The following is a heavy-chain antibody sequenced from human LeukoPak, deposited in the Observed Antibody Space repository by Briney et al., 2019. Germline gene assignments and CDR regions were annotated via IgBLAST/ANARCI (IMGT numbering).Heavy chain of an antibody. V-gene: IGHV4-39*01. J-gene: IGHJ4*02. CDR3: ARLQYSAYDSGSDY. CDR2: IYYSGST. D-gene: IGHD5-12*01. Sequence: TSETLSLTCTVSGGPIRSSNYYWGWIRQPPGKGLEWIGSIYYSGSTYYNPSLKSRVTISVDTSKNQFYLKLTSVTPADTAVYYCARLQYSAYDSGSDYWGQGTLVTVSS. CDR1: GGPIRSSNYY.